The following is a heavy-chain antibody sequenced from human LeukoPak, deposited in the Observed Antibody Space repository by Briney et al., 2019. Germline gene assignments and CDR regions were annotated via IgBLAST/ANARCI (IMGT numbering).Heavy chain of an antibody. J-gene: IGHJ4*02. CDR3: ARKYSSLIRFDY. Sequence: GGSLRLSCAASGFTFSSYAMHWVRQAPGKGLEWVAVISYDGSNKYYADSVKGRFTISRDNSKNTLYLQMNSLRAEDTAVYYCARKYSSLIRFDYWGQGTLVTVSS. CDR1: GFTFSSYA. V-gene: IGHV3-30-3*01. D-gene: IGHD6-6*01. CDR2: ISYDGSNK.